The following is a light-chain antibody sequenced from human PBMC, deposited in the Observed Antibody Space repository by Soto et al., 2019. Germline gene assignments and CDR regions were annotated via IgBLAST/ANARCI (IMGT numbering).Light chain of an antibody. CDR2: GAS. CDR3: QQYNDWPPLT. V-gene: IGKV3D-15*01. CDR1: QTARNN. J-gene: IGKJ3*01. Sequence: EIVLTQSPVTLSVSPGDRVTLSCRASQTARNNFAWYQQRPGQAPRLLIYGASTRAPGIPARFSGSGSGTEFTLTISSLQSEDFAVYYCQQYNDWPPLTFGPGTTVDIK.